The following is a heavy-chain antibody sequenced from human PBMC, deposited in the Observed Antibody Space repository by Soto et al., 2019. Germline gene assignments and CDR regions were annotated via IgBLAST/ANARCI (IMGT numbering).Heavy chain of an antibody. D-gene: IGHD2-21*02. CDR3: ARDLWGYCGTDCYPLDV. V-gene: IGHV4-39*07. CDR2: IYYSGGT. CDR1: GGSISSSSYF. Sequence: SETLSLTCTVSGGSISSSSYFWGWIRRPPGKGLEWIGSIYYSGGTYYNPSLKSRVTISVDTSKNQFSLKLSSVTAADTAVYYCARDLWGYCGTDCYPLDVWGQGTTVTVSS. J-gene: IGHJ6*02.